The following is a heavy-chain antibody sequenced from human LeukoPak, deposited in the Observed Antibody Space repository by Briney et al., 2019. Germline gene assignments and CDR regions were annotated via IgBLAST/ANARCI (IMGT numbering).Heavy chain of an antibody. J-gene: IGHJ5*02. D-gene: IGHD3-10*01. Sequence: GGSLRLSCAGSGLSVSYNYMTWVRQAPGEGLEWVSVIYSAGSTYYAASAKGRFTISGDSSKNTAYLQLTSLRVEDTAVYYCLWSYYNRPDQWGQGTLVTVSS. CDR2: IYSAGST. CDR1: GLSVSYNY. V-gene: IGHV3-66*01. CDR3: LWSYYNRPDQ.